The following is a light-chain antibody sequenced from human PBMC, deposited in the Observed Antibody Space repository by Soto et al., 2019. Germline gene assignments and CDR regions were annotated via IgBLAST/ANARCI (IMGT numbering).Light chain of an antibody. V-gene: IGKV2D-29*01. Sequence: EIVLTQTPLSLSVTPGQAASISCKSTQSLLYRDGRTYFYWYLQKPGQPPQLLIYDVSHRFSGVPDRFSGSASGTDFTLKISRVEAEDIGIYYCMQTVKFPWTFGQGTKVEIK. CDR3: MQTVKFPWT. CDR1: QSLLYRDGRTY. CDR2: DVS. J-gene: IGKJ1*01.